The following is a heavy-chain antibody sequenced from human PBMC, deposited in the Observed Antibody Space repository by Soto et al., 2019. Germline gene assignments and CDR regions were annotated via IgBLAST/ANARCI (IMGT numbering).Heavy chain of an antibody. CDR2: IYPDDSDA. J-gene: IGHJ3*02. V-gene: IGHV5-51*01. CDR3: AKLSHSASYYWPFDM. CDR1: GYSFSNYW. D-gene: IGHD1-26*01. Sequence: GESLKISCKGSGYSFSNYWLVWVRQMPGKGLEWMGIIYPDDSDARYSPSFQGQVTISADKSISTAYLQWSSLKASDTAMYYCAKLSHSASYYWPFDMLGQGIMVSV.